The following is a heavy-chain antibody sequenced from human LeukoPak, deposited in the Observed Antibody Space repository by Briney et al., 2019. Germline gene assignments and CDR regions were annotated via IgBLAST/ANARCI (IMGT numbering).Heavy chain of an antibody. CDR3: VRGGLISLANTPLGAFDI. V-gene: IGHV4-59*12. J-gene: IGHJ3*02. CDR1: GGSISSYH. CDR2: IYSSGST. Sequence: SETLSLTCTVSGGSISSYHWSWIRQPPGKGLESIGYIYSSGSTHYNPSLKSRVTISVDTSKNQFSLQLNSVTPEDTAMYYCVRGGLISLANTPLGAFDIWGQGTMVSVSS. D-gene: IGHD3/OR15-3a*01.